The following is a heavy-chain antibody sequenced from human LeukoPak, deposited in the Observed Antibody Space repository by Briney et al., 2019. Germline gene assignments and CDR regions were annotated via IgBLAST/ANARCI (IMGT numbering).Heavy chain of an antibody. CDR1: GFTLDDYG. Sequence: GGSLRLSCAASGFTLDDYGMSWVRQAPGKGLEWGSGINWNGGSTGYADSVKGRFTISRDNAKNSLYLQMNSLRAEDTALYYCARDRDNYGDYDALLDYWGQGTLVTVSS. J-gene: IGHJ4*02. D-gene: IGHD4-17*01. V-gene: IGHV3-20*04. CDR2: INWNGGST. CDR3: ARDRDNYGDYDALLDY.